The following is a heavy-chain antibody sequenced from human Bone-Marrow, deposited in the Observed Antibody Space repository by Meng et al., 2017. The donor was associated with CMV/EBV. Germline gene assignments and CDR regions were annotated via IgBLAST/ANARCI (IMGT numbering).Heavy chain of an antibody. J-gene: IGHJ4*02. CDR3: ASLYSGGPIWSGYPRGYYFDY. D-gene: IGHD3-3*01. V-gene: IGHV1-69*10. Sequence: SVKVSCKASGGTFSSYAISWARQAPGQGLEWMGGIIPILGIANYAQKFQGRVTITADKSTSTAYMELSSLRSEDTAVYYCASLYSGGPIWSGYPRGYYFDYWGQGTLVTVSS. CDR1: GGTFSSYA. CDR2: IIPILGIA.